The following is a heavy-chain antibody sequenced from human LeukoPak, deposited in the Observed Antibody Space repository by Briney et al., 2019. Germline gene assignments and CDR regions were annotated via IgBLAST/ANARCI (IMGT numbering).Heavy chain of an antibody. CDR2: ISSRGGAI. D-gene: IGHD5-12*01. Sequence: GGSLRLPCAASGFIFSSYEMNWVRQAPGKGLEWVSYISSRGGAIYYADSLKGRFTISRDNAKNSLYLQMNSLRAEDTAVYYCAKLTEVAPTRPQGFDLWGRGTLVTVSS. CDR1: GFIFSSYE. CDR3: AKLTEVAPTRPQGFDL. V-gene: IGHV3-48*03. J-gene: IGHJ2*01.